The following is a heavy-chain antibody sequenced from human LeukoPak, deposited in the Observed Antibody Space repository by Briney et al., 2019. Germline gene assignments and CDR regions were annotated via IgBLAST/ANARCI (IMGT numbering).Heavy chain of an antibody. V-gene: IGHV4-39*07. J-gene: IGHJ2*01. CDR1: GGSISSSSYY. CDR3: ARDHGYFDL. CDR2: IYYSGST. Sequence: SETLSLTCTVSGGSISSSSYYWGWIRQPPGKGLEWIGSIYYSGSTYYNPSLKSRVTISVDTSKNQFSLKLSSVTAADTAVYYCARDHGYFDLWGRGTLVTVSS.